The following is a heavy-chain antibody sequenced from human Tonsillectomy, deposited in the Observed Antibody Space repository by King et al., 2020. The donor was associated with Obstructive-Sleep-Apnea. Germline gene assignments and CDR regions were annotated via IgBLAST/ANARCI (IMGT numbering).Heavy chain of an antibody. Sequence: QLVQSGAEVKKPGESLKISCKGSEYSFTSYWIGCVRQMPGKGLEWMGIIYPGDSDTKYSPSFQGQVTISADKSISTAYLQWSSLKASDSAMYYCARQSPEYYYGSGTDYWGQGTLVTVSS. D-gene: IGHD3-10*01. CDR2: IYPGDSDT. CDR3: ARQSPEYYYGSGTDY. CDR1: EYSFTSYW. V-gene: IGHV5-51*01. J-gene: IGHJ4*02.